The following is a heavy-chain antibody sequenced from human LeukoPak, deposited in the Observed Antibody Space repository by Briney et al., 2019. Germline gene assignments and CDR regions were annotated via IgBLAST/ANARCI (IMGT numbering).Heavy chain of an antibody. CDR2: ISYEGSNK. CDR3: ARGGRDGYNYYDY. Sequence: PGGSLRLSCAASGFTFSSYAMHWVRQAPGKGLEWVAVISYEGSNKYYADSVKGRFTISRDNSKNTLYLQMNSLRAEDTAVYYCARGGRDGYNYYDYWGQGTLVTVSS. D-gene: IGHD5-24*01. V-gene: IGHV3-30-3*01. J-gene: IGHJ4*02. CDR1: GFTFSSYA.